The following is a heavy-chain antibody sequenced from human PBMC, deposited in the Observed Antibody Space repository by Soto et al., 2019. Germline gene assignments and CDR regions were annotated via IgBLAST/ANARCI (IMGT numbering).Heavy chain of an antibody. CDR1: GYTFTSYG. J-gene: IGHJ5*02. D-gene: IGHD3-3*01. CDR2: ISAYNGNT. Sequence: ASVKVSCKASGYTFTSYGISWVRQAPGQGLEWMGWISAYNGNTNYAQKLQGRVTMTTDTSISTAYMELSSLRSEDTAVYYCARTPVLRFLEGFLPNWFDPWGQGTLVTVSS. V-gene: IGHV1-18*01. CDR3: ARTPVLRFLEGFLPNWFDP.